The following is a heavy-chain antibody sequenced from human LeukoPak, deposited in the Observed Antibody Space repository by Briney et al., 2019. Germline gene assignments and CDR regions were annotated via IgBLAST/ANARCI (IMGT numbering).Heavy chain of an antibody. CDR3: ASRSGSFSDALDI. J-gene: IGHJ3*02. Sequence: SETLSLTCTVSGGSIRSYYWGWIRQPPGKRLEWIGYIHYSESTKYNPSLKSRVTMSVDTSKNQLSLKLSSVTAADTAVYYCASRSGSFSDALDIWGQGTLVTVSS. V-gene: IGHV4-59*08. CDR2: IHYSEST. D-gene: IGHD3-10*01. CDR1: GGSIRSYY.